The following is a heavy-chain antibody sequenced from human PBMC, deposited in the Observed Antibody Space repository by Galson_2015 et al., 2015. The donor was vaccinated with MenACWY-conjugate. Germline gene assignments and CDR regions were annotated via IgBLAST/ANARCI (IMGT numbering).Heavy chain of an antibody. CDR2: IKKDGSET. J-gene: IGHJ6*02. CDR1: GFTFRNYW. V-gene: IGHV3-7*03. CDR3: ARGPYCMGV. Sequence: SLRLSCAVSGFTFRNYWMTWVRQAPGKGLEWVASIKKDGSETYYVDSVKGRFTISRDNTKSSMYLEMNSLRDEDTAVYYCARGPYCMGVWGQGTLVTASS.